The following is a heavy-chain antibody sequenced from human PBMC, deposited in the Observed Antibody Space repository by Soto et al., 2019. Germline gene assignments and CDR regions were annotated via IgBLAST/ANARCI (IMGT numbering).Heavy chain of an antibody. V-gene: IGHV1-69*02. CDR3: TRGGYSSSSSPGGTSFDY. CDR1: GGTFSSYT. CDR2: IIPILGIA. D-gene: IGHD6-6*01. J-gene: IGHJ4*02. Sequence: QVQLVQSGAEVKKPGSSVKVSCKASGGTFSSYTISWVRQAPGQGLEWIGRIIPILGIANYAQKFQGRVTITADKRTSTLHMELSSLSSEDTAVYYCTRGGYSSSSSPGGTSFDYWGQGSLVTVSS.